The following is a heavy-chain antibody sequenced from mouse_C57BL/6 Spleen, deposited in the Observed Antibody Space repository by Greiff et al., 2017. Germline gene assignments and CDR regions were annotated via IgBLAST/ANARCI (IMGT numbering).Heavy chain of an antibody. Sequence: EVQLQQSGPELVKPGASVKMSCKASGYTFTDYNMHWVKQSHGKSLEWIGYINPNNGGTSYNQKFKGKATLTVNKSSSTAYMELRSLTSEDSAVYYCARYCYGIGTYYFDYWGQGTTRTVSS. V-gene: IGHV1-22*01. CDR2: INPNNGGT. J-gene: IGHJ2*01. D-gene: IGHD1-1*01. CDR3: ARYCYGIGTYYFDY. CDR1: GYTFTDYN.